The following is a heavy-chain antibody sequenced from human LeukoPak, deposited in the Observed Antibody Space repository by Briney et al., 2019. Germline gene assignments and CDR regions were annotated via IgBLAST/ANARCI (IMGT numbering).Heavy chain of an antibody. CDR1: GFTSSGYI. CDR2: ISSSSNTI. J-gene: IGHJ4*02. Sequence: PRGSLRLSCAASGFTSSGYIMNWVRQAPGKGLEWVSFISSSSNTIYYADSVKGRFTVSRDNARNSLYLQMNSLRAEDTAVYYCARDQWLDYWGQGTLVTVSS. CDR3: ARDQWLDY. V-gene: IGHV3-48*01. D-gene: IGHD6-19*01.